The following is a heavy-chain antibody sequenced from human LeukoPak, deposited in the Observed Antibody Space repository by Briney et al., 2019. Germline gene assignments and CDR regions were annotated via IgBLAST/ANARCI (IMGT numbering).Heavy chain of an antibody. CDR2: FYTSGST. J-gene: IGHJ5*02. D-gene: IGHD3-10*01. V-gene: IGHV4-4*07. CDR1: GGSISSYY. Sequence: SETLSLTCTVSGGSISSYYWSWIRQPAGKGLEWIGRFYTSGSTNYNPSLKSRVTISVDTSKNQFSLNLRSVTAADTAVYYCAREDITMVRGVMYNWFDPWGQGTLVTVSS. CDR3: AREDITMVRGVMYNWFDP.